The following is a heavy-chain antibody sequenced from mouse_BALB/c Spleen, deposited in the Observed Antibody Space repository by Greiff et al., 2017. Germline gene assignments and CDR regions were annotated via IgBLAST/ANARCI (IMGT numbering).Heavy chain of an antibody. D-gene: IGHD1-2*01. V-gene: IGHV1S81*02. CDR2: INPSNGGT. CDR1: CYTFTSYY. Sequence: QVQLQQSGAELVKPGASVKLSCKASCYTFTSYYMYWVKQRPGQGLEWIGEINPSNGGTNFNEKFKSKATLTVDKSSSTAYMQLSSLTSEDSAVYYCTRGYGDGGWFAYWGQGTLVTVSA. J-gene: IGHJ3*01. CDR3: TRGYGDGGWFAY.